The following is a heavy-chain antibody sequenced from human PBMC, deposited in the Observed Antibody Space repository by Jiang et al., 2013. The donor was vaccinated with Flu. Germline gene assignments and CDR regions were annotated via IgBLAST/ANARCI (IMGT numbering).Heavy chain of an antibody. CDR2: ISPSGRAI. Sequence: QLLESGGGLVKPGGSLTLSCAASGFTFSDYYIYWFRQAPGKGLEWVSYISPSGRAIDYSDSVEGRFSISRDNAKKSLYLQMNSLRDDDTAVYYCARGSDWGQGTLVTVSS. V-gene: IGHV3-11*01. CDR1: GFTFSDYY. D-gene: IGHD3-10*01. J-gene: IGHJ4*02. CDR3: ARGSD.